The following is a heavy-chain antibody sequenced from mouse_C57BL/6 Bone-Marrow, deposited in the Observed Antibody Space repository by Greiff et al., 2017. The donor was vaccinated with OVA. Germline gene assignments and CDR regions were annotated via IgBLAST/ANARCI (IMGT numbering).Heavy chain of an antibody. Sequence: VQLQQSGPELVKPGASVKISCKASGYTFTDYYMNWVKQSHGKSLEWIGDINPNNGGTSYNQKFKGKATLTVDKSSSTAYMELRSLTSEDSAVYYWARGDYEAMDYWGQGTSVTVSS. V-gene: IGHV1-26*01. J-gene: IGHJ4*01. CDR3: ARGDYEAMDY. CDR2: INPNNGGT. CDR1: GYTFTDYY. D-gene: IGHD2-4*01.